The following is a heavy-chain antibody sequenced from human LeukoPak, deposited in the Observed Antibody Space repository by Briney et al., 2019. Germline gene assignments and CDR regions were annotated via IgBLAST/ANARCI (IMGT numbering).Heavy chain of an antibody. CDR1: GYTFTGYY. Sequence: GASVKVSCKASGYTFTGYYMHWVRQAPGQGLEWMGWINPNSGGTNYAQKFQGRVTMARDTSISTAYMELSRLRSDDTAVYYCARIGLWQWLDFDYWGQGTLVTVSS. D-gene: IGHD6-19*01. J-gene: IGHJ4*02. V-gene: IGHV1-2*02. CDR2: INPNSGGT. CDR3: ARIGLWQWLDFDY.